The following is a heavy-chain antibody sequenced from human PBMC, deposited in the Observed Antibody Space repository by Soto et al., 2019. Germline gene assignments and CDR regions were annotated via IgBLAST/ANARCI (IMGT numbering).Heavy chain of an antibody. D-gene: IGHD6-19*01. CDR2: ISGSGGST. J-gene: IGHJ4*02. V-gene: IGHV3-23*01. CDR1: GFTFSSYG. CDR3: AKNEGSSSGWYLD. Sequence: EVQQLESGGGLVQPGGSLRLSCAASGFTFSSYGMSWVRKAPGKGLEWVSAISGSGGSTYNAESVKGRFTISRDNSKKTLNLQMKSMRAEDTAVYYCAKNEGSSSGWYLDWGQGTLVTVSS.